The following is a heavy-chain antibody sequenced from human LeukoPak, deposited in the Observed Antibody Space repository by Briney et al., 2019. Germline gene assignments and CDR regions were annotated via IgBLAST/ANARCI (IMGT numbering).Heavy chain of an antibody. V-gene: IGHV1-2*02. CDR3: ARRKTFEYRNWFDP. CDR2: INPNSGGT. CDR1: GYTFTDYF. Sequence: ASVKVSCKASGYTFTDYFLHWVRQAPGQGLEWMGWINPNSGGTNYAQKFQGRVTMTRDTSISTAYMELSRLRSDDTAVYYCARRKTFEYRNWFDPWGQGTLVTVSS. D-gene: IGHD2/OR15-2a*01. J-gene: IGHJ5*02.